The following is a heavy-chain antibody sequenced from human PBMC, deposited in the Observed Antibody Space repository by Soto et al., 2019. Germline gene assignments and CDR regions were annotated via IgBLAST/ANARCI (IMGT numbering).Heavy chain of an antibody. CDR3: ARSERSIAVPNYYYYGMDV. V-gene: IGHV4-59*01. D-gene: IGHD6-19*01. CDR1: GGSISSYY. J-gene: IGHJ6*02. CDR2: IHYSGST. Sequence: PSETLSLTCTVSGGSISSYYWSWIRQPPGKGLEWIGYIHYSGSTNYDPSLKSRVTISVDTSKNQFSLKLSSVTAADTAVYYCARSERSIAVPNYYYYGMDVWGQGTKVTVSS.